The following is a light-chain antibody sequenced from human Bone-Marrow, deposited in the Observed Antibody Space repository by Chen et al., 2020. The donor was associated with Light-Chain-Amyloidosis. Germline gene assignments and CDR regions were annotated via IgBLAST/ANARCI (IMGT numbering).Light chain of an antibody. CDR2: DDS. J-gene: IGLJ3*02. Sequence: SYVLTQPSSVSVAPGQTATIACGGNNIGSTSVHRYQQTPGQAPLLVVDDDSDRPSGIPERLSGSNSGNMATLTISRVEAGDEADYYCQVWDRSSDRPVFGGGTRLTVL. CDR3: QVWDRSSDRPV. V-gene: IGLV3-21*02. CDR1: NIGSTS.